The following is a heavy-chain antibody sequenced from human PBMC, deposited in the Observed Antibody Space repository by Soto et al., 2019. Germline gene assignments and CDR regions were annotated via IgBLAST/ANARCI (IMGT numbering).Heavy chain of an antibody. CDR2: IFSSGST. CDR3: ARDCTGGRCYSGGYYGLDV. J-gene: IGHJ6*02. V-gene: IGHV4-31*03. CDR1: GGSITSGGYY. D-gene: IGHD2-15*01. Sequence: QVQLQESGPGLVKPSQTLSLTCTVSGGSITSGGYYWAWIRQFPGKGLEWIGYIFSSGSTFYNPSLKSRVPVSLNAXKNQFSLRVRSVTAADTAVYYCARDCTGGRCYSGGYYGLDVWGQGTTVTVSS.